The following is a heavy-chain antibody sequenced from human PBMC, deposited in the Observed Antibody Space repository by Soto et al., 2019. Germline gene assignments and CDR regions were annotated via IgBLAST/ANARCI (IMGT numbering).Heavy chain of an antibody. CDR1: GGSISSGGYS. J-gene: IGHJ3*02. V-gene: IGHV4-30-2*01. CDR3: AREGGRKIFGVASDAFDI. D-gene: IGHD3-3*01. CDR2: IYHSGST. Sequence: KPSETLSLTCAVSGGSISSGGYSWSWIRQPPGKGLEWIGYIYHSGSTYYNPSLKSRVTISVDRSKNQFSLKLSSVTAADTAVYYCAREGGRKIFGVASDAFDIWGQGTMVTVSS.